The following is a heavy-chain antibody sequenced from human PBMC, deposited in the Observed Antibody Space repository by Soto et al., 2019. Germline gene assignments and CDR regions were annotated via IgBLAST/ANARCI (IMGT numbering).Heavy chain of an antibody. Sequence: GGSLRLSCAASGFTFDDYAMHWVRQAPGKGLEWVSGISWNSGSVGYADSVKGRFVISRDNAKNSLYLQMNSLRAEDTALYYCVKDQYNCNQNAFDFWGQGTMVPVSS. CDR1: GFTFDDYA. J-gene: IGHJ3*01. D-gene: IGHD1-20*01. CDR3: VKDQYNCNQNAFDF. CDR2: ISWNSGSV. V-gene: IGHV3-9*01.